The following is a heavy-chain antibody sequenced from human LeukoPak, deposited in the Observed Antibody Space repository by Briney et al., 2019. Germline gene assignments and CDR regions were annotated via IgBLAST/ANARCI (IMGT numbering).Heavy chain of an antibody. CDR1: GYTFTSYY. CDR2: INPSGGST. V-gene: IGHV1-46*01. CDR3: ARDGATYCSSTSCYYYYYYGMDV. Sequence: ASVKVSCKASGYTFTSYYMHWVRQAPGQGLEWMGIINPSGGSTSYAQKFQGRDTMTRDTSTSTVYMELSSLRSEDTAVYYCARDGATYCSSTSCYYYYYYGMDVWGQGTTVTVSS. J-gene: IGHJ6*02. D-gene: IGHD2-2*01.